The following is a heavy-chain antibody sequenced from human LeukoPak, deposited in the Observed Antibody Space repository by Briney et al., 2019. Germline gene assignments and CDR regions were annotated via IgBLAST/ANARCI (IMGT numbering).Heavy chain of an antibody. V-gene: IGHV3-30*14. D-gene: IGHD5-24*01. J-gene: IGHJ4*02. CDR1: GFTFSSHA. CDR2: ISVDESKK. Sequence: GGSLRLSCAASGFTFSSHAMHWVRQAPGKGLEWVTVISVDESKKFYADFVKGRFTISRDNSKNTVFLQVNSLRAKDTAVYYCVRDGDDFNFDYWGQGNLVTVSS. CDR3: VRDGDDFNFDY.